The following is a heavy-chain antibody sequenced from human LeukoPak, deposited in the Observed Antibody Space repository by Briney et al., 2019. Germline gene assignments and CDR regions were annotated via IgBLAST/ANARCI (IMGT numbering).Heavy chain of an antibody. CDR2: MNPNSGNT. CDR3: ASTMVRGVIISYFDY. Sequence: WASVKVSCKASGYTFTSYDINWVRQATGQGLEWMGWMNPNSGNTGYAQKFQGRVTMTRNTSISTAYMELSRLRSDDTAVYYCASTMVRGVIISYFDYWGQGTLVTVSS. D-gene: IGHD3-10*01. V-gene: IGHV1-8*01. CDR1: GYTFTSYD. J-gene: IGHJ4*02.